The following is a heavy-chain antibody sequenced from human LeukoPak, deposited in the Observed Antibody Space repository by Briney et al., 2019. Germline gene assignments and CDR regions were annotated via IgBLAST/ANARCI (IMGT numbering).Heavy chain of an antibody. CDR1: GFIFSNYG. CDR3: AKDANSGWSYFDY. Sequence: GGSLRLSCAASGFIFSNYGMHWVRQAPGKGLEGVAFIRNDGSSEYYADPVKGRFTISRDNSKNTLYLQMHSLRAEDTAVYYCAKDANSGWSYFDYWGQGTLVTVSS. J-gene: IGHJ4*02. D-gene: IGHD6-19*01. CDR2: IRNDGSSE. V-gene: IGHV3-30*02.